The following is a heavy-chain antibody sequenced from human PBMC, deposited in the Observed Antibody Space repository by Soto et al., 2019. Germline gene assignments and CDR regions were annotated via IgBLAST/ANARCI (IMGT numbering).Heavy chain of an antibody. D-gene: IGHD6-13*01. CDR1: GGSFSGYY. J-gene: IGHJ5*02. CDR3: AREAIAAASGWSDP. CDR2: INHSGST. Sequence: PSETLSLTCAVYGGSFSGYYWSWIRQPPGKGLEWIGEINHSGSTNYNPSLKSRVTISVDTSKNQFSLKLSSVTAADTAVYYCAREAIAAASGWSDPWGQGTLVTVSS. V-gene: IGHV4-34*01.